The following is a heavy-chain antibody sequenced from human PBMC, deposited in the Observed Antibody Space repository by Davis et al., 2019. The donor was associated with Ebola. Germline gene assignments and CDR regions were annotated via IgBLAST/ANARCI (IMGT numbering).Heavy chain of an antibody. V-gene: IGHV5-51*01. Sequence: GESLKISCKDSGNSFASHWIGWVRQMPGKGLEWMGIIYTGDSDTRYSPSFRGQVTISADKSIKTAFLQWSSLKASDTAMYYCASLRRTITGMDDAFGIWGQGTMVTVSS. CDR1: GNSFASHW. CDR2: IYTGDSDT. J-gene: IGHJ3*02. CDR3: ASLRRTITGMDDAFGI. D-gene: IGHD2-8*02.